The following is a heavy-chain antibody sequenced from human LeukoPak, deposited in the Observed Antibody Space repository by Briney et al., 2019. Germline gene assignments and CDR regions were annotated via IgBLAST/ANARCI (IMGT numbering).Heavy chain of an antibody. CDR1: GFTVSSNY. V-gene: IGHV3-66*01. D-gene: IGHD6-19*01. CDR2: IYSGGST. CDR3: ARGYRDSSGWYIYGMDV. Sequence: GGSLRLSCAASGFTVSSNYMSWVRQAPGKGLEWVSVIYSGGSTYYADSVKGRFTISRGNSKNTLYLQMNSLRAEDTAVYYCARGYRDSSGWYIYGMDVWGQGTTVTVSS. J-gene: IGHJ6*02.